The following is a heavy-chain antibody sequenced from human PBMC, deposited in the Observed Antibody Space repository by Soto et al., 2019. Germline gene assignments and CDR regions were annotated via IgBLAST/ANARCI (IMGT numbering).Heavy chain of an antibody. Sequence: WWSLRLSCSVSVFTFSGSVMHWVRQASGKGLEWVGRIKTKVNNYATAYAASVKGRFTISRDDSKNTSFLQLNSLKTEDTAIYYCAGLLSSREDYVFDSWGQGVLVTVSS. V-gene: IGHV3-73*01. D-gene: IGHD4-17*01. J-gene: IGHJ4*02. CDR1: VFTFSGSV. CDR3: AGLLSSREDYVFDS. CDR2: IKTKVNNYAT.